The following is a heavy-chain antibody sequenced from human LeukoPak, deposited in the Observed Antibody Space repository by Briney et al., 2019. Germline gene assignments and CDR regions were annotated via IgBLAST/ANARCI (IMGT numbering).Heavy chain of an antibody. J-gene: IGHJ6*02. CDR2: ISYDGSNK. D-gene: IGHD1-26*01. V-gene: IGHV3-30-3*01. CDR3: AKDKGWGYSAYDCYGMDV. CDR1: GFTFSSYA. Sequence: GGSLRHSCAASGFTFSSYAMHWVRQAPGKGLEWVAVISYDGSNKYYADSVKGRFTISRDNSKNTLYLQMNSLRAEDTAAYYCAKDKGWGYSAYDCYGMDVWGQGTTVTVSS.